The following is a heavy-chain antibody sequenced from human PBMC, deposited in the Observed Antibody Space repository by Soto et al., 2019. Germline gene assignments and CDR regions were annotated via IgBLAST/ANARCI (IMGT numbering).Heavy chain of an antibody. Sequence: ASETLSLTCAVSGYSISSGYYWGWIRQPPGKGLEWIGSIYHSGSTYYNPSLKSRVTISVDTSKNQFSLKLSSVTAADTAVYYCARDSGWPFDYWGQGTLVTVSS. CDR3: ARDSGWPFDY. D-gene: IGHD6-19*01. J-gene: IGHJ4*02. CDR1: GYSISSGYY. V-gene: IGHV4-38-2*02. CDR2: IYHSGST.